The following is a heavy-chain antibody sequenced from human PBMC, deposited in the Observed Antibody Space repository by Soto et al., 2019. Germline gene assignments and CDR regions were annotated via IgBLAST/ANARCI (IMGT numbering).Heavy chain of an antibody. CDR1: GFTFSSYG. D-gene: IGHD6-13*01. CDR3: ARDQGSYSSSWSPYNWFDP. CDR2: IWYDGSNK. Sequence: QVQLVESGGGVVQPGRSLRLSCAASGFTFSSYGMHWVRQAPGKGLEWVAVIWYDGSNKYYADSVKGRFTISRDNSKNTLYLQMNRLRAEDTAVHYCARDQGSYSSSWSPYNWFDPWGQGTLVTVSS. V-gene: IGHV3-33*01. J-gene: IGHJ5*02.